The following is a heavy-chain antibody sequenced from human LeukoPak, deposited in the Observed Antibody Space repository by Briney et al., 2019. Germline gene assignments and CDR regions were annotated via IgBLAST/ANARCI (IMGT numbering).Heavy chain of an antibody. Sequence: PGGSLRLSCAASGFSFSTHWMNWVRQAPGGGLEWLANIKPDGSDRYYVDSVRGRFTISRDNAKNLVCLQIDSLRTEDTGVYYCSGRSGFSSIYWGQGTLVKVSS. CDR1: GFSFSTHW. J-gene: IGHJ4*02. V-gene: IGHV3-7*01. CDR2: IKPDGSDR. CDR3: SGRSGFSSIY. D-gene: IGHD6-19*01.